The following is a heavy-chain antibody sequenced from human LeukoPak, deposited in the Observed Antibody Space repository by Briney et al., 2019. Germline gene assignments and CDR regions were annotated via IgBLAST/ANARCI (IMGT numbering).Heavy chain of an antibody. Sequence: SETLSLTCAVYGGSFSGYYWSWIRQPPGKGLEWIGEINHSGSTNYNPSLKSRVTISVDTSKNQFSLKLCSVTAADTAVYYCARGRRSGWYRPYYYYYGMDVWGQGTTVTVSS. CDR3: ARGRRSGWYRPYYYYYGMDV. CDR2: INHSGST. D-gene: IGHD6-19*01. CDR1: GGSFSGYY. J-gene: IGHJ6*02. V-gene: IGHV4-34*01.